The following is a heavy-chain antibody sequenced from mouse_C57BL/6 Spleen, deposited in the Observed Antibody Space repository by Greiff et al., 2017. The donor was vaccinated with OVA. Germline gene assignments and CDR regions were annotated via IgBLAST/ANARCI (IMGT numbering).Heavy chain of an antibody. CDR3: ARGIYYDYDGGGAMDY. Sequence: EVKLLESGPGLVKPSQSLSLTCSVTGYSITSGYYWNWIRQFPGNKLEWMGYISYDGSNNYNPSLKNRISITRDTSKNQFFLKLNSVTTEDTATYYCARGIYYDYDGGGAMDYWGQGTSVTVSS. J-gene: IGHJ4*01. D-gene: IGHD2-4*01. CDR2: ISYDGSN. V-gene: IGHV3-6*01. CDR1: GYSITSGYY.